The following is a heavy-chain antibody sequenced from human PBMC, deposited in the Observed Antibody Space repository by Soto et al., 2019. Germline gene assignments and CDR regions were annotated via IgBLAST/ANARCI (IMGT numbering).Heavy chain of an antibody. V-gene: IGHV3-73*01. Sequence: GRPVRHSSTAYESTFRASAVRLASRASGKGLEWVGRIRSKANNYATAYAASVKGRFTISRDDSKNTAYLQMNSLKTEDTAVYYCIAYCSSGSCYNTYLDYWGQGT. J-gene: IGHJ4*02. CDR2: IRSKANNYAT. D-gene: IGHD2-15*01. CDR1: ESTFRASA. CDR3: IAYCSSGSCYNTYLDY.